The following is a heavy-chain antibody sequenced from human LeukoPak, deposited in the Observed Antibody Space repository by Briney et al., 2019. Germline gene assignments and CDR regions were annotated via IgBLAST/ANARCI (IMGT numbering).Heavy chain of an antibody. V-gene: IGHV4-34*01. Sequence: SETLSLTCAVYGGSFSGYYWSWIRQPPGKGLEWIGEINHSGSTNYNPSLKGRVTISVDTSKNQFSLKLSSVTAADTAVYYCARGFRVVVPAASHYYYYYMDVWGKGTTVTVSS. CDR2: INHSGST. CDR3: ARGFRVVVPAASHYYYYYMDV. CDR1: GGSFSGYY. D-gene: IGHD2-2*01. J-gene: IGHJ6*03.